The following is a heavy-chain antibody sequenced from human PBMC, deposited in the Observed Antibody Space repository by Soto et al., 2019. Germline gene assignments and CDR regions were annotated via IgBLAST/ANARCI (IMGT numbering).Heavy chain of an antibody. CDR3: AGVTWLRSMDA. V-gene: IGHV6-1*01. J-gene: IGHJ6*02. D-gene: IGHD3-10*01. CDR1: GDSVSSNSGA. Sequence: SQTLSLTCVISGDSVSSNSGAWNWIRQSPSRGLEWLGRTYYRSRWSFDYALSVKSRLTIDPDTSKNQFSLHLDSLTPEDTAVYYCAGVTWLRSMDAWGQGTPVTVSS. CDR2: TYYRSRWSF.